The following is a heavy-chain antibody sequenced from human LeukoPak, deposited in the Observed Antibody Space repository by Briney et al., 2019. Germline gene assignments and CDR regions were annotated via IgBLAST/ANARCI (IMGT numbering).Heavy chain of an antibody. CDR3: AREKAAATGTDH. CDR2: ISPYTGST. D-gene: IGHD1-26*01. V-gene: IGHV1-18*01. Sequence: ASVKVSCKASGGTFSSYAISWVRQAPGQGLEWVGWISPYTGSTNYAQKLQDRFTMTTDTSTNTAYLDLRSLRSDDTAVYYCAREKAAATGTDHWGQGTLVTVSS. CDR1: GGTFSSYA. J-gene: IGHJ4*02.